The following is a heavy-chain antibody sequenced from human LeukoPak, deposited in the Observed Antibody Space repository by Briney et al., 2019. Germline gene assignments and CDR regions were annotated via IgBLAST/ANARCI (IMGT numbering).Heavy chain of an antibody. Sequence: PSQILSLTCAVSGGSISSGGYSWSWIRQPPGKGLEWIGYIYHSGSTYYNPSLKSRVTISVDRSKNQFSLKLSSVTAADTAVYYCARAGRRGYYGMDVWGKGTTVTVSS. J-gene: IGHJ6*04. CDR3: ARAGRRGYYGMDV. CDR1: GGSISSGGYS. CDR2: IYHSGST. D-gene: IGHD1-1*01. V-gene: IGHV4-30-2*01.